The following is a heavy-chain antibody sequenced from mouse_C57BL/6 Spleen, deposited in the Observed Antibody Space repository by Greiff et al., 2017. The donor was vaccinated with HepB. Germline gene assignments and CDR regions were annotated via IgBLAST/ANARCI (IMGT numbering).Heavy chain of an antibody. J-gene: IGHJ1*03. D-gene: IGHD1-1*01. V-gene: IGHV1-82*01. Sequence: VKLQQSGPELVKPGASVKISCKASGYAFSSSWMNWVKQRPGKGLEWIGRIYPGDGDTNYNGKFKGKATLTADKSSSTAYMQLSSLTSEDSAVYFCASPTVVATPYWYFDVWGTGTTVTVSS. CDR1: GYAFSSSW. CDR2: IYPGDGDT. CDR3: ASPTVVATPYWYFDV.